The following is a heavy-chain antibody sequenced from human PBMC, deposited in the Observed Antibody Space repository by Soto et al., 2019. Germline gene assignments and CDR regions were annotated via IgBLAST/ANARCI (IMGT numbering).Heavy chain of an antibody. D-gene: IGHD6-6*01. CDR1: GGSISSSTYY. J-gene: IGHJ4*02. CDR3: ARSSIAARPSFDY. V-gene: IGHV4-39*07. CDR2: IYNSGST. Sequence: ASETLSLTCTVSGGSISSSTYYWGWIRQPPGKGLEWIASIYNSGSTYYNPSLKSRVTISVDTSKNQFSLKLSSVTAADTAVYYCARSSIAARPSFDYWGQGTLVTVSS.